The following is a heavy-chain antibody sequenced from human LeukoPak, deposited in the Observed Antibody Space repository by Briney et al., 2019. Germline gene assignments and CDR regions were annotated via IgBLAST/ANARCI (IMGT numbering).Heavy chain of an antibody. V-gene: IGHV5-51*01. CDR1: GDTFATYW. D-gene: IGHD2-2*01. Sequence: GESLKISCKGSGDTFATYWIGWVRQLPGKGLEWMGVIYPGDSRTRYSPSLQGQVTISADKSISTAYLQWSSLRVSDTATYYCACREFTSPWSDPWGQGTLVTVSS. J-gene: IGHJ5*02. CDR2: IYPGDSRT. CDR3: ACREFTSPWSDP.